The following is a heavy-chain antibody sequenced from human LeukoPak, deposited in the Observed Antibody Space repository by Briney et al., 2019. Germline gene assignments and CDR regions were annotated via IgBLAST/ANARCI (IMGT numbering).Heavy chain of an antibody. Sequence: GGSLRLSCAASGVSFSSYEMSWVRQTAGKGLEWVSCISSSGGTIYYAYSAKGRITISRGNAQNSLYLKMNSLRAEDTAVYYRAGVRVGGPGYFDSWGQGTLVTVSS. CDR3: AGVRVGGPGYFDS. CDR2: ISSSGGTI. CDR1: GVSFSSYE. V-gene: IGHV3-48*03. D-gene: IGHD1-26*01. J-gene: IGHJ4*02.